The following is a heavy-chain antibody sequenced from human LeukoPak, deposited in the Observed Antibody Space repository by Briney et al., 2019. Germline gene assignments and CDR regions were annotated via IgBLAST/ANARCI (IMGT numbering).Heavy chain of an antibody. CDR3: ANSIKGGSSAPYGVFDI. J-gene: IGHJ3*02. CDR2: IIPIFGTA. CDR1: GGTFSSYA. Sequence: SVKVSCKASGGTFSSYAISWVRQAPGQGLEWMGGIIPIFGTANYAQKFQGRVTITADESTTTAYMELSSLRSEDTAMYYCANSIKGGSSAPYGVFDIWGQGTMVTVSS. V-gene: IGHV1-69*13. D-gene: IGHD6-6*01.